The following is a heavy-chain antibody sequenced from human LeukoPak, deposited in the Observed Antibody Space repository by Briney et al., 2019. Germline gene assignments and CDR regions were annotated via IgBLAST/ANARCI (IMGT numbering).Heavy chain of an antibody. V-gene: IGHV4-59*08. CDR2: IYYSGST. CDR1: GGSISSYY. J-gene: IGHJ4*02. CDR3: VRHYGSGSYYSAADY. Sequence: SETLSLTCTVSGGSISSYYWSWIRQPPGKELEWIGYIYYSGSTNYNPSLKSRVTISVDTSKNRFSLKLSSVTAADTAVYYCVRHYGSGSYYSAADYWGRGALVTVSS. D-gene: IGHD3-10*01.